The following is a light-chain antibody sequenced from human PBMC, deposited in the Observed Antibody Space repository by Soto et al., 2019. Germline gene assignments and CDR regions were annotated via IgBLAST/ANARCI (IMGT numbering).Light chain of an antibody. Sequence: QSVLTQPASVSGSPGQSITISCTGTSTDADSYNLVSWYQQHPGMAPRLMIYEANKRPSGVSNRFSGSIYGNTASLTISGLQAEDEADYYCCSFAESTTSFGGGTQLTVL. CDR2: EAN. V-gene: IGLV2-23*01. CDR3: CSFAESTTS. CDR1: STDADSYNL. J-gene: IGLJ2*01.